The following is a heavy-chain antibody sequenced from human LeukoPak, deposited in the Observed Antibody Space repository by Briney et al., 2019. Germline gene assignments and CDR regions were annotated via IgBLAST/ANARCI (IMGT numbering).Heavy chain of an antibody. CDR3: TTADYGDYVPDY. CDR1: GFTFSKAW. D-gene: IGHD4-17*01. V-gene: IGHV3-15*01. J-gene: IGHJ4*02. CDR2: IKSKTDGGTT. Sequence: GGSLRLSCAASGFTFSKAWMSWVRQAPGKGLEWVGQIKSKTDGGTTDYAAPVKGRFTISRDDSKNSLYLLMNSLKTEDTAVYYCTTADYGDYVPDYWGQGTLVTVSS.